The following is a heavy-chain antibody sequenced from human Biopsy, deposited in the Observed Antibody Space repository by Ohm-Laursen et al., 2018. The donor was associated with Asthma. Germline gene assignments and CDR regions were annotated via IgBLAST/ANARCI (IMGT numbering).Heavy chain of an antibody. J-gene: IGHJ5*02. Sequence: SDTLSLTCSLSSGSGGYMRSGNYYWGWIRQPPGKGLEWIGSIYYSGTTYYNPSLESRVTVSVDTSKNQFSLSLTSVTAADTAVYYCARTTYGDDGFDPWGQGTLVTVSS. CDR2: IYYSGTT. V-gene: IGHV4-39*07. CDR1: SGSGGYMRSGNYY. D-gene: IGHD4-17*01. CDR3: ARTTYGDDGFDP.